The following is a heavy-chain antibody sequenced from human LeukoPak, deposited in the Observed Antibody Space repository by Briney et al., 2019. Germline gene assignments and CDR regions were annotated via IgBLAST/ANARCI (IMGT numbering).Heavy chain of an antibody. CDR1: GFSFSSYG. CDR2: IWSDGRNK. CDR3: AREVTNDAFDI. D-gene: IGHD4-17*01. V-gene: IGHV3-33*01. J-gene: IGHJ3*02. Sequence: GRSLRLSCAASGFSFSSYGMHWVRQAPGKGLEWVAVIWSDGRNKFYADSVKGRFTVSRDNSKNTLFLQMSSLRADDTALYYCAREVTNDAFDIWGQGTMVTVSS.